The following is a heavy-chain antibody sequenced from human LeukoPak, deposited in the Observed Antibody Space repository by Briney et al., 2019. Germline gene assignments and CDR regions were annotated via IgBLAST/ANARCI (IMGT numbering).Heavy chain of an antibody. D-gene: IGHD1-1*01. CDR2: INPSGSTT. CDR3: ARETSDS. V-gene: IGHV1-46*01. Sequence: ASVKVSCKASGYTFSSHKMHWVRQAPGQGLEWMGMINPSGSTTTYAQKFQGRVTMTRDTSTSTVYMELSSLRSEDTAVYYCARETSDSWGQGTLVTVSS. CDR1: GYTFSSHK. J-gene: IGHJ5*01.